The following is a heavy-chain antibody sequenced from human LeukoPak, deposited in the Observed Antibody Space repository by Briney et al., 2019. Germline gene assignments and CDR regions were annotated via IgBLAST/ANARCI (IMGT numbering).Heavy chain of an antibody. D-gene: IGHD1-26*01. CDR2: INHRGST. J-gene: IGHJ4*02. CDR3: ARETAWGPGSPFDY. Sequence: PSETLSLTCAVYGGSFSGYYWSWIRQPPGKGLEWIGEINHRGSTNYNPSLKSRVTISVDTSKNQFSLKLGSVTAADTAVYYCARETAWGPGSPFDYWGQGTLVTVSS. CDR1: GGSFSGYY. V-gene: IGHV4-34*01.